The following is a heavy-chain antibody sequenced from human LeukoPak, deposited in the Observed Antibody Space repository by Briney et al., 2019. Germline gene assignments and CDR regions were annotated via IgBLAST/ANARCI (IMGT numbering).Heavy chain of an antibody. J-gene: IGHJ4*02. Sequence: GGSLRLSCAASGFTSSSYAMSWVRQAPEKGLEWVSAISGNGDITYYADTVKGRFSGSRDNSKNTLYLQLNSLRAEDTAVYYCAKDLRGTLSSRGPFEYWGQGTLVTVSS. CDR3: AKDLRGTLSSRGPFEY. CDR2: ISGNGDIT. D-gene: IGHD1-1*01. CDR1: GFTSSSYA. V-gene: IGHV3-23*01.